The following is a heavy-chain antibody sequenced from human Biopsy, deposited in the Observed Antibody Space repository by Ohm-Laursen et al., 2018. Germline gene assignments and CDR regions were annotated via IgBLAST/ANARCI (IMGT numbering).Heavy chain of an antibody. V-gene: IGHV3-9*01. J-gene: IGHJ6*02. Sequence: SLRLSCSASDFTFDDYAMSWVRQRPGKGLEWVSGITWNSGHIAYADSVKGRFTISRDNAKNVLWLQMNSLRVDDTAMYYCVKDIRRYFYGMDVWGQGITVTVSS. CDR3: VKDIRRYFYGMDV. D-gene: IGHD3-10*01. CDR1: DFTFDDYA. CDR2: ITWNSGHI.